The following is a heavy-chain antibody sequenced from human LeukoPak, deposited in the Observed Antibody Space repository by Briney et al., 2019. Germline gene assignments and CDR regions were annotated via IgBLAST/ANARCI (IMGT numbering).Heavy chain of an antibody. D-gene: IGHD5-24*01. J-gene: IGHJ6*03. CDR2: IYSGGST. CDR1: GFTVSSNY. V-gene: IGHV3-53*01. Sequence: PGGSLRLSCAASGFTVSSNYMSWVRQAPGRGLEWVSVIYSGGSTYYADSVKGRFTISRDNSKNTLYLQMNSLRAEDTAVYYCAREWGDGYSHYYYYMDVWGKGTTVTVSS. CDR3: AREWGDGYSHYYYYMDV.